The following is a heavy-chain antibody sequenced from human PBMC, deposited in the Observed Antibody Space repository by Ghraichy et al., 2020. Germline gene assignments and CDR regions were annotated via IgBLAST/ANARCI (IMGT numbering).Heavy chain of an antibody. CDR1: GGSISRYC. CDR2: LSTSCT. J-gene: IGHJ2*01. Sequence: SETLSLTCTVSGGSISRYCWGWIRQPAGKGLQWIGLLSTSCTNYNPSLKSLLTMSVDTSNNQLSLKLNSVTAADPAVYYCARGHCSGSSCYTWYFGLWGRGTLVTVSS. CDR3: ARGHCSGSSCYTWYFGL. V-gene: IGHV4-4*07. D-gene: IGHD2-2*02.